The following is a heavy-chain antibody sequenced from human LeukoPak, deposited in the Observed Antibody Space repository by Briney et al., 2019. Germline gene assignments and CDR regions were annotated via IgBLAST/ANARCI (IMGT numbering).Heavy chain of an antibody. CDR2: IYYLGST. V-gene: IGHV4-31*03. D-gene: IGHD3-10*01. Sequence: SQTLSLTCTVSGGSISSGTYYYWSWIRQHPGEALEWIGYIYYLGSTYYNPSLKSRVTISVATSENQFSLKLTSVTAADTAMYYCARLNYYDSGSLTYSFDYWGQGTLVTVSP. J-gene: IGHJ4*02. CDR3: ARLNYYDSGSLTYSFDY. CDR1: GGSISSGTYYY.